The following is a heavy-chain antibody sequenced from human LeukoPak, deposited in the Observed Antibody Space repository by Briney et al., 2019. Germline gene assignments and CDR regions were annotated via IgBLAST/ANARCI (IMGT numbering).Heavy chain of an antibody. CDR2: ISSSSSYI. CDR1: RFTFSTYT. Sequence: GGSLRLSCAASRFTFSTYTMNWVRQAPGKGLEWVSSISSSSSYIYYADSVKGRFIISRDNAKNSLYLQMNTLRAEDTAVYYCARDRTTVTTFDYWGQGTLVTVSS. J-gene: IGHJ4*02. CDR3: ARDRTTVTTFDY. D-gene: IGHD4-17*01. V-gene: IGHV3-21*01.